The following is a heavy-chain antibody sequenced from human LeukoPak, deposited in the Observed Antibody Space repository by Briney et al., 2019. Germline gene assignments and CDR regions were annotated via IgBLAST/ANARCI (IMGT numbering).Heavy chain of an antibody. CDR2: ISAYNGNT. V-gene: IGHV1-18*01. CDR3: ARARDSSSWLTNDY. D-gene: IGHD6-13*01. Sequence: ASVKVSCKASGYTFTSYGISWVRQAPGQGLEWMGWISAYNGNTNYAQKLQGRVTMTTDTSTGTAYMELRSLRSDDTAVYYCARARDSSSWLTNDYWGQGTLVTVSS. J-gene: IGHJ4*02. CDR1: GYTFTSYG.